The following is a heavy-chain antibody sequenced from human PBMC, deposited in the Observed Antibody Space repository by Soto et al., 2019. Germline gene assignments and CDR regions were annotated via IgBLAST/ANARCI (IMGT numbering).Heavy chain of an antibody. D-gene: IGHD3-10*01. CDR1: GFTFSDYY. J-gene: IGHJ3*01. Sequence: GGSLRLSCAASGFTFSDYYMSWIRQAPGKGLEWVSYISSSGSTIYYADTVKGRFTISRDNAKNSLYLQMNSLRAEDTAVYYCARGDWYFTMVRGVDPTCWGQGTMVTVSS. CDR3: ARGDWYFTMVRGVDPTC. V-gene: IGHV3-11*01. CDR2: ISSSGSTI.